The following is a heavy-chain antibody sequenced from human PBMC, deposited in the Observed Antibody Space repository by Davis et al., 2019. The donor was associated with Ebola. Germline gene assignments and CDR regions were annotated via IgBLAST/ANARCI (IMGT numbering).Heavy chain of an antibody. V-gene: IGHV1-2*06. Sequence: SVPVSCKASGYTFTDYIIHWMRQAPGQGLEWLGRVILKSGATNYAQKFQGRVTMTRDTSISTVYMELSSLRYDDTADYYCARGHNYAHEYWGQGTLVTVSS. D-gene: IGHD4-11*01. CDR3: ARGHNYAHEY. CDR1: GYTFTDYI. CDR2: VILKSGAT. J-gene: IGHJ4*02.